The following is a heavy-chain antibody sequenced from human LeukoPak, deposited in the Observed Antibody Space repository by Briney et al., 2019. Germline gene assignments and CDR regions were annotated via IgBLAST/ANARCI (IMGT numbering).Heavy chain of an antibody. V-gene: IGHV4-31*03. CDR1: GDLIIGAPYY. Sequence: SQTLSLTCTVSGDLIIGAPYYWSWVRQHPGKGLEWIAYSYYSGNTYYNPSLKSRIGLSVDTSKNQFSLNLTSVAAADTAVYFCARVVGSTSWFDSWGQGTRVTVSS. D-gene: IGHD2-2*01. CDR2: SYYSGNT. J-gene: IGHJ5*01. CDR3: ARVVGSTSWFDS.